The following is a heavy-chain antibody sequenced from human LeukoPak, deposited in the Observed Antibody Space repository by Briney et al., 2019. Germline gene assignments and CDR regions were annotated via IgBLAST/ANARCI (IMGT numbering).Heavy chain of an antibody. CDR2: ISAYNGNT. D-gene: IGHD3-16*02. CDR3: ARGLSGYDYVWGSYRKYYFDY. CDR1: GYTFTSYG. V-gene: IGHV1-18*01. Sequence: GASVTVSCKASGYTFTSYGISWVRQAPGQGLEWMGWISAYNGNTNYAQKLQGRVTMTTDTSTSTAYMELRSLRSDDAAVYYCARGLSGYDYVWGSYRKYYFDYWGQGTLVTVSS. J-gene: IGHJ4*02.